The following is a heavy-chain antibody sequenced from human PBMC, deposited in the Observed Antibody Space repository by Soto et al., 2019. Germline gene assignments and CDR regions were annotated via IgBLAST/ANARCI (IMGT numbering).Heavy chain of an antibody. Sequence: QVQLVESGGGVVQPGRSLRLSCAASGFTFSSYGMHWVRQAPGKGLEWVAGISYDGSNKYYVDSVKGRFTISRDNSKNTLYLKMNSLRAEDTAVYYCAKDKRPNYYYGMDVWGQGTTVTVSS. J-gene: IGHJ6*02. CDR2: ISYDGSNK. CDR1: GFTFSSYG. V-gene: IGHV3-30*18. CDR3: AKDKRPNYYYGMDV.